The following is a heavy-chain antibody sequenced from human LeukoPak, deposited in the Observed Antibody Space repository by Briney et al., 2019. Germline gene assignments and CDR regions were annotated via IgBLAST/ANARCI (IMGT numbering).Heavy chain of an antibody. Sequence: RASVTVSCKASGGTFSSYAISWVRQAPGQGLEWMGRIIPILGIANYAQKFQGRVTITADKSTSTAYMELSSLRSEDTAVYYCARPASRRYYGMDVWGQGTTVTVSS. CDR3: ARPASRRYYGMDV. CDR1: GGTFSSYA. V-gene: IGHV1-69*04. CDR2: IIPILGIA. J-gene: IGHJ6*02.